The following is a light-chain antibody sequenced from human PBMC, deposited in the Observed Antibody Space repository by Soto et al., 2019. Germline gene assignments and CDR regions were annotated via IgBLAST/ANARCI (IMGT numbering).Light chain of an antibody. V-gene: IGKV1-5*03. CDR3: LQYTSYST. CDR2: RAS. CDR1: QSISDW. Sequence: DIQMTQSPSTLSASVGDRVTITCRASQSISDWLAWYQQKPGKAPKLLIYRASSLESGVPSRFSGGGSGTEFTLTLSSLQPDDFATYYCLQYTSYSTFGQGTKLDIK. J-gene: IGKJ2*01.